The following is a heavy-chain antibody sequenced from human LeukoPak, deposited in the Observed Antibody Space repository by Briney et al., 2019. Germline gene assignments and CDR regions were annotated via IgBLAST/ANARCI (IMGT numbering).Heavy chain of an antibody. V-gene: IGHV3-66*01. CDR1: GFTVSSNY. J-gene: IGHJ4*02. D-gene: IGHD6-19*01. CDR3: GAVADYYVSYSSDSYYDY. CDR2: IYIGGST. Sequence: GGSLRLSCAASGFTVSSNYMSWVRQAPGKGLEWVSVIYIGGSTYYADSVESRFTISRENSKNTLYLLMNILRAEDTAVYYCGAVADYYVSYSSDSYYDYWSQRTLVAVSS.